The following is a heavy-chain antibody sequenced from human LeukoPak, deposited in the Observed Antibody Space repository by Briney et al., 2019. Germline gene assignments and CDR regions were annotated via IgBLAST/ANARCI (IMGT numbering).Heavy chain of an antibody. Sequence: ASVKVSCKASGYTFTGYYIHWVRQAPGQGLEWMGWINPNSGGTNYAQKFQGRVTMTRDTSINTAYMELSRLRSDDTAVYYCARKASSGYYDYWGQGTLVTVSS. D-gene: IGHD6-19*01. J-gene: IGHJ4*02. CDR1: GYTFTGYY. CDR2: INPNSGGT. V-gene: IGHV1-2*02. CDR3: ARKASSGYYDY.